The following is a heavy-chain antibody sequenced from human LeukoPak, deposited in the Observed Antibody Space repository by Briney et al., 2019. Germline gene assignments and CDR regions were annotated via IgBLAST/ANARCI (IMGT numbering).Heavy chain of an antibody. CDR2: TNPNSGYT. Sequence: GASVKVSCTASGYTSTSLDITCVRQATGQGLEWMGWTNPNSGYTGYAQKFQGRVTITRNTSISTAYMELSSLRSEDTAVYYCARLASRLDYWGEGTLVTVSS. J-gene: IGHJ4*02. CDR3: ARLASRLDY. V-gene: IGHV1-8*03. D-gene: IGHD3-16*01. CDR1: GYTSTSLD.